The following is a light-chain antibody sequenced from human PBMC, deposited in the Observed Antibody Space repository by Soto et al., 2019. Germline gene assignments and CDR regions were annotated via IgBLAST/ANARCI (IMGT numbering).Light chain of an antibody. CDR2: GAS. CDR1: QSVSSN. Sequence: EIVMTQSPATLSVSPGERATLSCRASQSVSSNLAWYQQRPGQAPRLLIFGASTRAPGIPARFSGSGSGTEFTLTISSLQSEDLAVYYCQQYINWPRTFGQGTKVEIK. V-gene: IGKV3-15*01. CDR3: QQYINWPRT. J-gene: IGKJ1*01.